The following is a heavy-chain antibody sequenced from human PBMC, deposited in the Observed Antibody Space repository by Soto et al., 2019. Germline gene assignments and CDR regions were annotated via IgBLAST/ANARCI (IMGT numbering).Heavy chain of an antibody. Sequence: GASVKVSCKVSGYSLTELSMHWVRQASGKGLEWMGGLDPDNDETIYAQKIQGRVTMTEDTSADTAYMELSSLRSEDTAVYYCATALGLMGSKTAFDIWGQGTKVTVSS. CDR1: GYSLTELS. V-gene: IGHV1-24*01. J-gene: IGHJ3*02. CDR3: ATALGLMGSKTAFDI. D-gene: IGHD2-8*01. CDR2: LDPDNDET.